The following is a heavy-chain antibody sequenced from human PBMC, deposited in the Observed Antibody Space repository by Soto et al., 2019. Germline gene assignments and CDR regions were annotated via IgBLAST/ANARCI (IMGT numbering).Heavy chain of an antibody. CDR1: GGSISSYY. Sequence: QVQLQESGPGLVKPSETLSLTCTVSGGSISSYYWSWIRQPPGKGLEWIGYIYYSGSTNYNPSLXARRPLSATTXXSXSXXLRSAAAADATAYYCSAGGSVAPAAEHYYYYGMDVWGQGTTVTVSS. V-gene: IGHV4-59*01. CDR3: SAGGSVAPAAEHYYYYGMDV. J-gene: IGHJ6*02. D-gene: IGHD2-2*01. CDR2: IYYSGST.